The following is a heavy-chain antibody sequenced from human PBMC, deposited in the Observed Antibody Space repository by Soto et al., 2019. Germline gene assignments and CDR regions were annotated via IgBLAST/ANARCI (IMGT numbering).Heavy chain of an antibody. J-gene: IGHJ5*02. V-gene: IGHV4-34*01. Sequence: SETLSLTCAVYGGSFSGYYWSWIRQPPGKGLEWIGEINHSGSTNYNPSLKSQVTISVDTSKNQFSLKLSSVTAADTAVYYCASGGTYYYGSGSWFDPWGQGTLVTVSS. CDR2: INHSGST. CDR1: GGSFSGYY. D-gene: IGHD3-10*01. CDR3: ASGGTYYYGSGSWFDP.